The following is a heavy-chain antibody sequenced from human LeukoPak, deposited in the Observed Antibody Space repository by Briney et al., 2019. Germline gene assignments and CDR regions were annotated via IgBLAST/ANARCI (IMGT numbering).Heavy chain of an antibody. CDR1: GGSIRRYY. J-gene: IGHJ1*01. CDR2: IYYSGST. Sequence: PSEALSLTCTVSGGSIRRYYWSWIRQPPGKGLEWIGYIYYSGSTNYNPSLKSRVTISVDTSKNQFALKLSSVTAADTAVSYCARGNYYDSSGYYLAEYFQHWGQGTLVTVSS. D-gene: IGHD3-22*01. CDR3: ARGNYYDSSGYYLAEYFQH. V-gene: IGHV4-59*01.